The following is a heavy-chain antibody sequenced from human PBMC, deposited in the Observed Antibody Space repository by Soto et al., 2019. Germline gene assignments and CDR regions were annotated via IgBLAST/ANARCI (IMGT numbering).Heavy chain of an antibody. Sequence: SETLSLTCGVSGGSLSGATYSWNWIRQPPGKGLEWIGYIFPSGTTYYNPSPKSRVTISIDVSKNQFSLSLRSLTAADTAVYYCARSREFDYWSQGTLVTVSS. CDR2: IFPSGTT. V-gene: IGHV4-30-2*01. CDR1: GGSLSGATYS. CDR3: ARSREFDY. J-gene: IGHJ4*02.